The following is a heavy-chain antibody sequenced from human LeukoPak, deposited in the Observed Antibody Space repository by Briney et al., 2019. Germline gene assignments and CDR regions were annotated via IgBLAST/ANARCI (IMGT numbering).Heavy chain of an antibody. CDR3: AREPSGIQLSDY. J-gene: IGHJ4*02. CDR1: GFTFSSYE. D-gene: IGHD1-26*01. Sequence: GGSLRLSCAASGFTFSSYEMNWVRQTPGKGLEWVSYISSSGSTKYYADSVKGRFTISRDNAKNSLYLQMNSLRAEDTAVYYCAREPSGIQLSDYWGQGTLVTVSS. V-gene: IGHV3-48*03. CDR2: ISSSGSTK.